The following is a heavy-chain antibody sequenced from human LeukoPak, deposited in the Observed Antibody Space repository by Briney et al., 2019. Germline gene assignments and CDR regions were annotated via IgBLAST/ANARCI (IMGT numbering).Heavy chain of an antibody. CDR3: ARVSAGYCSGGSCQYYFDY. CDR2: INTNTGNP. J-gene: IGHJ4*02. CDR1: GYTFTSYA. V-gene: IGHV7-4-1*02. Sequence: AASVTVSCKASGYTFTSYAMNWVRQAPGQGLEWMGWINTNTGNPTYAQGFTGRVVFSLDTSVSTAYLQISSLKAEDTAVYYCARVSAGYCSGGSCQYYFDYWGQGTLVTVSS. D-gene: IGHD2-15*01.